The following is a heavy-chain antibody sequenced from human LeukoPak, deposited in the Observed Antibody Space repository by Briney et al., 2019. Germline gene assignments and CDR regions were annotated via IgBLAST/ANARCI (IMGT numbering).Heavy chain of an antibody. CDR1: GFTFSSHG. CDR2: ISPSGGIT. D-gene: IGHD3-22*01. V-gene: IGHV3-23*01. CDR3: AKVDGSYYYDSTRA. Sequence: GGSLRLSCAASGFTFSSHGMNWVRQAPGKGLEWVSGISPSGGITYYTDSVKGRFTISRDNSKNTVSLQMNSLRGEDTAVYYCAKVDGSYYYDSTRAWGQGTLVTVSS. J-gene: IGHJ5*02.